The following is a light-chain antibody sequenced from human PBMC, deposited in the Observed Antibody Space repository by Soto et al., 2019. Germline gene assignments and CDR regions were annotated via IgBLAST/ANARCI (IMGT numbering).Light chain of an antibody. V-gene: IGLV2-14*01. CDR1: SSDVGGYDY. J-gene: IGLJ1*01. CDR2: EVS. CDR3: SSYSISTAYL. Sequence: QSALTQPASVSGSPGQSITISCTGTSSDVGGYDYVSWYQLHPGKAPKPMVFEVSNRPSWLSYRFSGSKSGNTASLTFSGLQAEYEADYFCSSYSISTAYLFGSGTKGTVL.